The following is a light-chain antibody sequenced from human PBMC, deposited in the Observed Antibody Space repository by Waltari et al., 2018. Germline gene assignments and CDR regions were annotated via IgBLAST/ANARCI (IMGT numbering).Light chain of an antibody. Sequence: DIQMTQSPSSLSESVVARVTITCRASQPISSYLSWYQQKPGKAPKLLIYAASSLQSGVPSRCSGSGSGIDFTLTISSLQPEDFATYYCQQSYSTPRTFGQGTKVEIK. CDR3: QQSYSTPRT. J-gene: IGKJ1*01. CDR1: QPISSY. CDR2: AAS. V-gene: IGKV1-39*01.